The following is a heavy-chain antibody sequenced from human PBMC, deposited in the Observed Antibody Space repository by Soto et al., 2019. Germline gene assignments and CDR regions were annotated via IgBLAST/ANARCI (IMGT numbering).Heavy chain of an antibody. CDR2: INSDGSST. CDR1: GFTFSSYW. CDR3: SRDLDDFWSGYNDPPHPY. J-gene: IGHJ4*02. Sequence: GGSLRLSCAASGFTFSSYWMHWVRQAPGKGLVWVSRINSDGSSTSYADSVKGRFTISRDNAKNTLYLQMNSLRAEDTAVYYSSRDLDDFWSGYNDPPHPYWGQGTLVTVSS. V-gene: IGHV3-74*01. D-gene: IGHD3-3*01.